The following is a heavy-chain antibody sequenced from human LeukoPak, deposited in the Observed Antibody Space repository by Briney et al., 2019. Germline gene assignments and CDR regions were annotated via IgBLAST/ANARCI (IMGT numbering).Heavy chain of an antibody. Sequence: ASVKVSCKASGYTFTSYGISWVRQAPGQGLEWMGWINPNSGGTNYAQIFQGRVTMTSDTSITTAYMGLSRLRSDDTAVYYCARDLITLVRGFDFWGQGTLVTVSS. CDR2: INPNSGGT. CDR1: GYTFTSYG. CDR3: ARDLITLVRGFDF. V-gene: IGHV1-2*02. J-gene: IGHJ4*02. D-gene: IGHD3-10*01.